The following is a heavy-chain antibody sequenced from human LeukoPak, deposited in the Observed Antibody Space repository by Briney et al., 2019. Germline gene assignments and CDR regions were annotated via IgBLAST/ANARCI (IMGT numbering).Heavy chain of an antibody. V-gene: IGHV4-61*02. J-gene: IGHJ2*01. CDR3: ARARQYQLHPYWYFDL. CDR1: GGSISSGSYY. Sequence: SQTLSLTCTVSGGSISSGSYYWSWIRQPAGKGLEWIGRIYTSGSTNYNPSLKSRVTISVDTSKNQFSLKLSSVTAADTAVYYCARARQYQLHPYWYFDLWGRGTLATVSS. CDR2: IYTSGST. D-gene: IGHD2-2*01.